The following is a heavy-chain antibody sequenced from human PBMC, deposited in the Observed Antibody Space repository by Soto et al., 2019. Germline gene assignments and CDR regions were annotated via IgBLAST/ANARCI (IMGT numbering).Heavy chain of an antibody. D-gene: IGHD3-22*01. J-gene: IGHJ4*02. CDR1: GGTFSSYA. CDR3: AHVPFYYYDSSRYVDY. V-gene: IGHV1-69*05. CDR2: IIPIFGTA. Sequence: SVKVSCKSSGGTFSSYAISWVLQAPGQGLEWMGGIIPIFGTANYAQKFQGRVTITKDTSKNQVVLTMTNMDPVDTATYYCAHVPFYYYDSSRYVDYWGQGTLVTVSS.